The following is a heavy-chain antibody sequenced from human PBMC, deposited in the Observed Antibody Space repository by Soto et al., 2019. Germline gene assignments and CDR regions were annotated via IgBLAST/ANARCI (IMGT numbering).Heavy chain of an antibody. CDR2: IYYSGST. D-gene: IGHD2-15*01. CDR1: GGSISSYY. Sequence: SETLSLTCTVSGGSISSYYWSWIRQPPGKGLEWIGYIYYSGSTNYNPSLKSRVTISVDTSKNQFSLKLSSVTAADTAVYYCASVAVTPGSWFDPWGQGTLVTVS. V-gene: IGHV4-59*01. J-gene: IGHJ5*02. CDR3: ASVAVTPGSWFDP.